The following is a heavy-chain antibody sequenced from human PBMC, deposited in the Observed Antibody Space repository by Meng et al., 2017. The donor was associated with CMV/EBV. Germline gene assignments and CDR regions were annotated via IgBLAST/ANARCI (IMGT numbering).Heavy chain of an antibody. D-gene: IGHD2-2*01. V-gene: IGHV3-21*01. Sequence: AFGFTVSSYSMNWVRQAPVKGLALVSSISSRSSFIYYADSVKCRFTISRDNPKNALYLQMNSLRAEDTAVYYCARLYCSSTSCPGDYWGQGTLVTVSS. CDR2: ISSRSSFI. CDR1: GFTVSSYS. CDR3: ARLYCSSTSCPGDY. J-gene: IGHJ4*02.